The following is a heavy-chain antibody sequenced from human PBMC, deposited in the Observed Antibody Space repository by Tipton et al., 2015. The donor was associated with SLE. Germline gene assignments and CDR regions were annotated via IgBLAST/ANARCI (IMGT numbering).Heavy chain of an antibody. Sequence: QVQLVQSGGGVVQPGKSLRLSCVASGFTFSNYAMHWVRQAPGKELEWVAVIWYDGGNKYYADSVKGRFTISRDNSIKTAYLQMNSLTTEDTAVYYCAKDRHIVTTTASGMDVWGQGTTVTVSS. CDR3: AKDRHIVTTTASGMDV. V-gene: IGHV3-30*18. CDR2: IWYDGGNK. CDR1: GFTFSNYA. J-gene: IGHJ6*02. D-gene: IGHD5-12*01.